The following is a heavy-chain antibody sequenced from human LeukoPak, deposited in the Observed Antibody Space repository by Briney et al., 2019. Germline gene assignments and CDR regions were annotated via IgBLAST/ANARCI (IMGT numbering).Heavy chain of an antibody. CDR3: AKERWNSASSIADDS. D-gene: IGHD1/OR15-1a*01. V-gene: IGHV3-23*01. Sequence: GGSLRLSCAASGFTFSRYAMSWVRQAPGKGLEWVSAMSVSGGPTFYADSAKGRFTISRDDSKNTLYLQMSSLRAEDTAIYVCAKERWNSASSIADDSWGQGTLVTVSS. CDR2: MSVSGGPT. CDR1: GFTFSRYA. J-gene: IGHJ4*02.